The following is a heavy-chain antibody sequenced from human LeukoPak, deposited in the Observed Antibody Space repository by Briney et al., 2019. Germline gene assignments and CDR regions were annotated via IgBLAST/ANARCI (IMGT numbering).Heavy chain of an antibody. V-gene: IGHV1-18*01. CDR1: GYTFTSYG. D-gene: IGHD5-12*01. Sequence: ASLKISCKASGYTFTSYGISWVRNAPGQRLERIGWISAYNGNTNHAQKLQGRVTMTTDTSTSTAYMELRSLRTDAPVVYYCARAALRTNGYSGYDLNYYFDYWGQGTLVTVSS. J-gene: IGHJ4*02. CDR3: ARAALRTNGYSGYDLNYYFDY. CDR2: ISAYNGNT.